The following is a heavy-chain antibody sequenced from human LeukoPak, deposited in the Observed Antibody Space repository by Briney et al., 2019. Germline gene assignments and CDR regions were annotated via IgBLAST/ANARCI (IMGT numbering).Heavy chain of an antibody. V-gene: IGHV3-23*01. CDR3: AKLWLDMVREVNWFEP. D-gene: IGHD3-10*01. J-gene: IGHJ5*02. CDR1: GFTFSSYA. Sequence: GGPLRLSCAASGFTFSSYAMSWVRQAPGKGLEWVSAISGSGGSTYYADSVKGRFTISRDNSKTTLYLQMNSLRAEATAVYYCAKLWLDMVREVNWFEPWGQGTMVTVSS. CDR2: ISGSGGST.